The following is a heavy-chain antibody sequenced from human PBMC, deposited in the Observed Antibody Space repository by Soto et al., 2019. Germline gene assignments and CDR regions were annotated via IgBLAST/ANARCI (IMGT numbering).Heavy chain of an antibody. CDR3: ARVMVSAIVNGRDPFDI. V-gene: IGHV4-31*03. J-gene: IGHJ3*02. Sequence: SEALSVTCTVSGGSIIRGGYYWIWIRQHPGKGLEWIGYIYYSGSTYYNPSLKSRVTISVDTSKNKFSLKLSSVTAADTAVYYCARVMVSAIVNGRDPFDIWRQAPMIT. CDR2: IYYSGST. D-gene: IGHD5-18*01. CDR1: GGSIIRGGYY.